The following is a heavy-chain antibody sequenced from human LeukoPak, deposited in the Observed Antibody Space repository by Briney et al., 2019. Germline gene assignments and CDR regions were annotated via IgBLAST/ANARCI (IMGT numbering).Heavy chain of an antibody. CDR3: ARELRGIVAFLLDY. CDR2: ISYDGSNK. Sequence: GGSLRLSCAASGFTFSSYAMHWVRQAPGKGLEWVAVISYDGSNKYYADSVKGRFTISRDNSKNTLYLQMNSLRAEDTAVYYCARELRGIVAFLLDYWGQGTLVTVSS. J-gene: IGHJ4*02. CDR1: GFTFSSYA. V-gene: IGHV3-30-3*01. D-gene: IGHD3-22*01.